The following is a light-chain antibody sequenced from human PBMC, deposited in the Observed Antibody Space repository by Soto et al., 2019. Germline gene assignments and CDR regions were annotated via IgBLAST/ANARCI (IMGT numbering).Light chain of an antibody. Sequence: QSVLTQPASVSGSPGQSITISCTGTSSDVGTYSYVSWYQQHPGKAPKLIIYYVRNRPSGVSNRFSGSKSGNAASLTISGLQAEDEADYYGSSYTSSSTLWVFAAGTKLTVL. J-gene: IGLJ3*02. V-gene: IGLV2-14*01. CDR3: SSYTSSSTLWV. CDR2: YVR. CDR1: SSDVGTYSY.